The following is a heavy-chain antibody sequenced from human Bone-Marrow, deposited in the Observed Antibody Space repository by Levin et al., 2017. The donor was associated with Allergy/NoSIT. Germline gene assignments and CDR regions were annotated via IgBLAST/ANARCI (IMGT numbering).Heavy chain of an antibody. Sequence: GESLKISCKGSGYRFTKFWIGWVRQMPGKGLEWMGIIYPGDSDTAYSPSFQGQVTISADKSISTAYLQWSSLKASDTAMYYCARGADDNFYFDYWGQGTLVTVSS. CDR1: GYRFTKFW. V-gene: IGHV5-51*01. CDR2: IYPGDSDT. D-gene: IGHD3-9*01. CDR3: ARGADDNFYFDY. J-gene: IGHJ4*02.